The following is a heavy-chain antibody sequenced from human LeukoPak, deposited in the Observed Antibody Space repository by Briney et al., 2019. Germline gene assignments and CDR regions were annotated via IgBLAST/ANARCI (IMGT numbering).Heavy chain of an antibody. J-gene: IGHJ4*02. CDR3: AKVEVLLWFGELLSPDY. D-gene: IGHD3-10*01. CDR1: GFTFSSYG. V-gene: IGHV3-30*02. Sequence: PGGSLRLPCAASGFTFSSYGMHWVRQAPGKGLEWVAFIRYDGSNKYYADSVKGRFTISRDNSKNTLYLQMNSLRAEDTAVYYCAKVEVLLWFGELLSPDYWGQGTLVTVSS. CDR2: IRYDGSNK.